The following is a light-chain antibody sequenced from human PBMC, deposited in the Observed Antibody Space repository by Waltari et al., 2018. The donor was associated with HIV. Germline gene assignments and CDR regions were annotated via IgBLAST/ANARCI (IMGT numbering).Light chain of an antibody. Sequence: QSALTQPPSASGSPGQSVTISCTGTSSDVGGYNYVSWYQQHPGKAPKLMIYDVSKRPSGGPGRFAGYKSGSTASLTVSGLQAEDEADYYCSSYAGSNNFVVVGGGTKLTVL. CDR2: DVS. V-gene: IGLV2-8*01. CDR3: SSYAGSNNFVV. CDR1: SSDVGGYNY. J-gene: IGLJ2*01.